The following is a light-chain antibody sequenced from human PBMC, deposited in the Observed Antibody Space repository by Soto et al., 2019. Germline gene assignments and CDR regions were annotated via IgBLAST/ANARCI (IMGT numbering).Light chain of an antibody. CDR2: GAS. CDR3: QQYGSSLFT. CDR1: QSDSSSY. Sequence: EIVLTQSPGTLSLSPGERATLSCRASQSDSSSYLAWYQQKPGQAPRLLIYGASSRATGIPDRFSGSGSGTDFTLTISRLEREDFAVYYCQQYGSSLFTFGPGTKVDIK. J-gene: IGKJ3*01. V-gene: IGKV3-20*01.